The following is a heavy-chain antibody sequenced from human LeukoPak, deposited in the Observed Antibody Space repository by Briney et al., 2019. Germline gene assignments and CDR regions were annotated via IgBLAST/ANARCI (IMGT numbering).Heavy chain of an antibody. J-gene: IGHJ4*02. CDR3: AGEPTIFGAG. D-gene: IGHD3-3*01. V-gene: IGHV3-48*04. CDR1: GFTFSSYS. CDR2: ISSSGSTI. Sequence: GGSLRLSCAASGFTFSSYSMNWVRQAPGKGLEWVSYISSSGSTIYYADSVKGRFTISRDNAKNSLYLQMNSLRAEDTAVYYCAGEPTIFGAGWGQGTLVTVSS.